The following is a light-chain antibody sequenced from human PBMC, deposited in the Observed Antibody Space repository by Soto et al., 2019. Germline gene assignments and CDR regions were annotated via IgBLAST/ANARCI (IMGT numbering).Light chain of an antibody. Sequence: EIVLTQSPATLSLSPGERATLSCRASPSVTNYLAWYQQKPGQAPRLLIYDISTRAAAIPARFSGSGSGTDFTLTVSSLEPEDFALYYCQQRSNRITFGQGTRLEIK. V-gene: IGKV3-11*01. CDR1: PSVTNY. CDR3: QQRSNRIT. J-gene: IGKJ5*01. CDR2: DIS.